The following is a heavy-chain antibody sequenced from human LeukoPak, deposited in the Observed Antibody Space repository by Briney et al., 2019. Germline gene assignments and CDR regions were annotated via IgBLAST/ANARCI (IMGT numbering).Heavy chain of an antibody. V-gene: IGHV3-11*06. CDR2: ISDSSGYT. CDR1: GFTFSDYY. Sequence: PGGFLRLSCAASGFTFSDYYMSWIRQAPGKGLEWVSYISDSSGYTKDADTVKGRFTISRDNAKKSLYLQMNSLRAEDTAVYYCARDRVGGSYVFDLWGQGRMVTVSS. CDR3: ARDRVGGSYVFDL. D-gene: IGHD1-26*01. J-gene: IGHJ3*01.